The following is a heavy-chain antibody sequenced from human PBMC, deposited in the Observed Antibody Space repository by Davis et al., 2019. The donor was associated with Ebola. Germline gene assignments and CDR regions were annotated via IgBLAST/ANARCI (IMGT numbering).Heavy chain of an antibody. D-gene: IGHD2-2*01. Sequence: PGGSLRLSCAASGFTFSSYSMNWVRQAPGKGLEWVSSISSSSYIYYADSVKGRFTISRDNAKNSLYLQMNSLRAEDTAVYYCARDPVGYCSSTSCSLTDYWGQGTLVTVSS. V-gene: IGHV3-21*01. J-gene: IGHJ4*02. CDR1: GFTFSSYS. CDR3: ARDPVGYCSSTSCSLTDY. CDR2: ISSSSYI.